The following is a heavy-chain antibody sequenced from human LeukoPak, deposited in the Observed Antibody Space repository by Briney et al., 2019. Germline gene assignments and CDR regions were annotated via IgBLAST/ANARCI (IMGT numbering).Heavy chain of an antibody. CDR3: ARGRRKTGTTSPDY. V-gene: IGHV3-23*01. D-gene: IGHD1-7*01. CDR1: GFTFSSYA. Sequence: PGGSLRLSCAASGFTFSSYAMSWVRQAPGKGLEWVSAISGSGGSTYYADSVKGRFTISRDNSKNTLYLQMNSLRAEDTAVYYCARGRRKTGTTSPDYWGRGTLVTVSS. CDR2: ISGSGGST. J-gene: IGHJ4*02.